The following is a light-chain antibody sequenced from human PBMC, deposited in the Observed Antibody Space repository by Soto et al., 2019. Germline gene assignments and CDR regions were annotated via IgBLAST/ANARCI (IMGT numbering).Light chain of an antibody. CDR3: QQGSSWLWT. CDR2: DAS. CDR1: QSFSNS. V-gene: IGKV3-11*01. J-gene: IGKJ1*01. Sequence: EIVLTQSPATLSLSPGEGATLSCRASQSFSNSLAWYQQKPGQAPRPLIYDASNRVTGIPARFSGSGSGTDFTLTISSLEPEDFAVYYCQQGSSWLWTFGHGNKVEIK.